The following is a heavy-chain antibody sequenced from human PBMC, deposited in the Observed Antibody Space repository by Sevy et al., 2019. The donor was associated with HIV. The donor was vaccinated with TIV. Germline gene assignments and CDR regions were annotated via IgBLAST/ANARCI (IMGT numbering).Heavy chain of an antibody. CDR2: VWHDGCNN. J-gene: IGHJ4*02. V-gene: IGHV3-33*08. D-gene: IGHD6-25*01. Sequence: GGSLRLSCAASGITFRSYAMHWVRQAPGKGLEWVAVVWHDGCNNYYADSVKGRFTISRENSKNTLYLQLSNLGGVDTAVYQCARDSSSSGYLDHWGQGTLVTVSS. CDR3: ARDSSSSGYLDH. CDR1: GITFRSYA.